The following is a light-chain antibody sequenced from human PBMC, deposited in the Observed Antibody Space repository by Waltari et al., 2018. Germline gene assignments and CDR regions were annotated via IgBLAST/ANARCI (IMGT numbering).Light chain of an antibody. J-gene: IGLJ2*01. CDR3: AAWDDSLNGVV. CDR1: SPHIGSNS. Sequence: QSVLTQPPSASGTPGQRVTISSSGSSPHIGSNSVNWYQQLPGTAPKLLIYGNYQRPSGVPDRVSGSKSGTSASLAISGLQSEDEADYYCAAWDDSLNGVVFGGGTKLTV. CDR2: GNY. V-gene: IGLV1-44*01.